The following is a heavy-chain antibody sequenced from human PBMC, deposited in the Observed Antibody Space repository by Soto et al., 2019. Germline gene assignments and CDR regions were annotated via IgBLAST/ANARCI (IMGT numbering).Heavy chain of an antibody. CDR1: GGLFSSFA. D-gene: IGHD3-16*01. V-gene: IGHV1-69*01. CDR2: NIPVFGTT. CDR3: ARGGGPYVWFNEF. Sequence: QEQLVQSGAEVKKPGSSVKVSCKDSGGLFSSFAISWVRQAPGQGLEWMGGNIPVFGTTNYAQKFQGRVRITADESTNTAYMELSSLTSDDTAMYYCARGGGPYVWFNEFWGQGTQVTVSS. J-gene: IGHJ4*02.